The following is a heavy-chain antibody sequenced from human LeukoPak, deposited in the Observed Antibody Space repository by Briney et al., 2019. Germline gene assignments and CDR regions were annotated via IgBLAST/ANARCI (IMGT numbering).Heavy chain of an antibody. CDR2: IIPIFGTA. J-gene: IGHJ5*02. V-gene: IGHV1-69*13. Sequence: SVEVSCKASGYTFTSYAISWVRQAPGQGLEWMGGIIPIFGTANYAQKFQGRVTITADESTSTAYMELSSLRSEDTAIYYCATGKIAARRGSWFDPWGQGTLVTVSS. CDR1: GYTFTSYA. D-gene: IGHD6-6*01. CDR3: ATGKIAARRGSWFDP.